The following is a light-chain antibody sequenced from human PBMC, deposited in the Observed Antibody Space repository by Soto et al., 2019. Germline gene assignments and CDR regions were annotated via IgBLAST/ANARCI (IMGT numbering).Light chain of an antibody. CDR3: QSYDSSLHVV. V-gene: IGLV1-40*01. J-gene: IGLJ2*01. CDR1: NSNIGAGYD. CDR2: GNS. Sequence: QPVLTQPPSVSGAPGQRVTISCTGSNSNIGAGYDVHWYQQLPGTAPKLLIYGNSNRPSGVPDRFSGSKSGTSASLAITGLQAEDEADYYCQSYDSSLHVVFGGGTKLTVL.